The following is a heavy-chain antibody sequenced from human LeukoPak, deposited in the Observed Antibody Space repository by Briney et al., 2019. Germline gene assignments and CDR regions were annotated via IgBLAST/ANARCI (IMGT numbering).Heavy chain of an antibody. CDR3: ARLYDSSGYYYSADFDY. D-gene: IGHD3-22*01. CDR2: IYYSGST. V-gene: IGHV4-39*01. Sequence: SETLSLTCTVSGGSISSSSYYWGWIRQPPGKGLEWIGSIYYSGSTYYNPSLKSRVTISVDTYKNQFSLKLSSVTAADTAVYYCARLYDSSGYYYSADFDYWGQGTLVTVSS. CDR1: GGSISSSSYY. J-gene: IGHJ4*02.